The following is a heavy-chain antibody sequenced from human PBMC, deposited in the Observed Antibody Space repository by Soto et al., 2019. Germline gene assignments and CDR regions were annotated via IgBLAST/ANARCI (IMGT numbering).Heavy chain of an antibody. V-gene: IGHV3-48*04. CDR3: ARDSSINYYDFWSGPMYGMDV. D-gene: IGHD3-3*01. Sequence: GGSLRLSCAASVFTFSSYSMNWVRQAPGKGLEWVSYISSSGSTIYYADSVKGRFTISRDNAKNSLYLQMNSLRAEDTAVYYCARDSSINYYDFWSGPMYGMDVWGQGTTVTVSS. CDR1: VFTFSSYS. CDR2: ISSSGSTI. J-gene: IGHJ6*02.